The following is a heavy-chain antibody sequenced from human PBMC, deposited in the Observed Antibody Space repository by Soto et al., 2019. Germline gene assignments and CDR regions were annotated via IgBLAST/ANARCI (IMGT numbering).Heavy chain of an antibody. V-gene: IGHV1-18*04. J-gene: IGHJ4*02. CDR3: TTLPTLVPSLTGGVDC. Sequence: QAQRVQSGAEVKEPGASVKVPCMASGYTFSSHGISWVRQAPGQGLEWMGWITPYNGNTRYSQKFQGRVTMTTETSTNTAYMELRSLRSDDTALYFCTTLPTLVPSLTGGVDCWGQGTLVTVSS. CDR1: GYTFSSHG. CDR2: ITPYNGNT. D-gene: IGHD1-26*01.